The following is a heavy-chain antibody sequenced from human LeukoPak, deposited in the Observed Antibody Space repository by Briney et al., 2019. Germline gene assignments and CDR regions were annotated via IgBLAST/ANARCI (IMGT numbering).Heavy chain of an antibody. D-gene: IGHD2-2*01. J-gene: IGHJ6*03. V-gene: IGHV3-74*01. Sequence: GGSLRLSCAASGFPFSSYWMHWVRQAPGKGLVWVSRVSSDGGSTSYADSVKGRFTISRDNAKNTLYLQMNSLRAEDTAVYFCARDGCSSTSCQGDYYYYMDVWGKGTTVTVSS. CDR1: GFPFSSYW. CDR3: ARDGCSSTSCQGDYYYYMDV. CDR2: VSSDGGST.